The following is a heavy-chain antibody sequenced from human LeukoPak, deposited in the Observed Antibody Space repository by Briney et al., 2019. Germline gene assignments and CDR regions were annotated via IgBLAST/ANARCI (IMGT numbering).Heavy chain of an antibody. J-gene: IGHJ3*02. CDR3: ARVPMEQWLVLEAFDI. D-gene: IGHD6-19*01. CDR1: GGTFSSYA. Sequence: ASVKVSCKASGGTFSSYAISWVRQAPGQGLEWMGGIIPIFGTANYAQKFQGRVTITADESTSTAHMGLSSLRSEDTAVYYCARVPMEQWLVLEAFDIWGQGTMVTVSS. V-gene: IGHV1-69*13. CDR2: IIPIFGTA.